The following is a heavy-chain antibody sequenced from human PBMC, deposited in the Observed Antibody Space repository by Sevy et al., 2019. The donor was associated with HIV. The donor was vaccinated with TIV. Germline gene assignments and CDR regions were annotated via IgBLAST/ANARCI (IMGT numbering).Heavy chain of an antibody. V-gene: IGHV3-74*01. CDR3: ARVPVPKKYYFDY. CDR1: GFTFSSYW. Sequence: GGSLRLSCAASGFTFSSYWMLWVRQAPGKGLVWVSRINSDGSSTSYADSVKGRFTISRDNAKNTLYLQMNSLRAEDTAVYYCARVPVPKKYYFDYWGQRTLVTVSS. CDR2: INSDGSST. J-gene: IGHJ4*02.